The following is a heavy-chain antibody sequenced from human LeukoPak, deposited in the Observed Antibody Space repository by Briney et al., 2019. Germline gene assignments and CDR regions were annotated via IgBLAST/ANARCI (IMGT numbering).Heavy chain of an antibody. CDR1: GGSISSSSYY. J-gene: IGHJ4*02. CDR2: IYYSGST. Sequence: SETLSLTCTVSGGSISSSSYYWGWIRQPPGKGLEWIGSIYYSGSTYYNPSLKSRVTISVDTSKNQFSLKLSSVTAADTAVYYCAGSSGYRIDYWGQGTLVTVSS. D-gene: IGHD3-22*01. CDR3: AGSSGYRIDY. V-gene: IGHV4-39*07.